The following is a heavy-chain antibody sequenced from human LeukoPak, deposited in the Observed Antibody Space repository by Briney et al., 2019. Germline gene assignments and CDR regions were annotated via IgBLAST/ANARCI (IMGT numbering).Heavy chain of an antibody. CDR1: GITVSRNY. CDR3: AKAQD. J-gene: IGHJ4*02. V-gene: IGHV3-66*01. Sequence: GGSLKLSCAASGITVSRNYMRWVRQAPGKGLEWVSVLYSSGSTYYADSVKGRFTISGDNSKNTVYLQMDSLTVEDTAIYYCAKAQDWGQGTLVTVSS. CDR2: LYSSGST.